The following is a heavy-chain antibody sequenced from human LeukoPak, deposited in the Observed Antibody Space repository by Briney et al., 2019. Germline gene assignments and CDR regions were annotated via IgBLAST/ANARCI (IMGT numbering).Heavy chain of an antibody. CDR2: ISYDGSNK. J-gene: IGHJ4*02. CDR1: GFTFSSYG. D-gene: IGHD6-19*01. V-gene: IGHV3-30*03. Sequence: GGSLRLSCAASGFTFSSYGMHWVRQAPGKGLEWVAVISYDGSNKYYADSVKGRFTISRDNAKNSLSLQMNGLRAEDTAVYYCVRGNGWLFDYWGQGTLVTVSS. CDR3: VRGNGWLFDY.